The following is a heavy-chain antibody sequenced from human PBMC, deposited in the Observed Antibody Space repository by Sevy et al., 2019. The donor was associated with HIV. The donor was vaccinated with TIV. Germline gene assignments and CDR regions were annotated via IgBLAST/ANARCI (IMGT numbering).Heavy chain of an antibody. CDR2: INSDGSST. CDR3: ARERGDIVVVPAANYKNWFDP. J-gene: IGHJ5*02. Sequence: GGSLRLSCAASGFTFSSYWMYWVRQAPGKGLVWVSRINSDGSSTSYADSVKGRFTISRDNAKNTLYLQMNSLRAEDTAVYYCARERGDIVVVPAANYKNWFDPWGQGTLVTVSS. V-gene: IGHV3-74*01. CDR1: GFTFSSYW. D-gene: IGHD2-2*01.